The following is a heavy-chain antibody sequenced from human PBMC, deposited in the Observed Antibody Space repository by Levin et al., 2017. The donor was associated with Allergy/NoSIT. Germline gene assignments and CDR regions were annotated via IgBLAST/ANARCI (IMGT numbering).Heavy chain of an antibody. J-gene: IGHJ6*03. V-gene: IGHV3-30*18. CDR1: GFTFSSYG. CDR3: AKDGSGSYYFGMVTLYYMDV. CDR2: ISYDGSNK. D-gene: IGHD3-10*01. Sequence: GGSLRLSCAASGFTFSSYGMHWVRQAPGKGLEWVAVISYDGSNKYYADSVKGRFTISRDNSKNTLYLQMNSLRAEDTAVYYCAKDGSGSYYFGMVTLYYMDVWGKGTTVTVSS.